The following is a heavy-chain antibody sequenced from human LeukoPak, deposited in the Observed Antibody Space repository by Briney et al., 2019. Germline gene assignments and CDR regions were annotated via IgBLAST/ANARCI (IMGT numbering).Heavy chain of an antibody. D-gene: IGHD3-22*01. V-gene: IGHV3-74*01. CDR3: ARDSSGYYYPDAFDI. CDR1: GFTFSSSW. Sequence: GGSLRLSCAASGFTFSSSWIHWVRQAPGKGLVWVSRINSDGTDTKYADSVKGRFTISRDNAKNSLYLQMNSLRAEDTAVYYCARDSSGYYYPDAFDIWGQGTMVTVSS. CDR2: INSDGTDT. J-gene: IGHJ3*02.